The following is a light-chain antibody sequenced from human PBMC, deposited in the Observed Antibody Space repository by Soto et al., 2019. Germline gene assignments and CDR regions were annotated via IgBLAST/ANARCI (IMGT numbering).Light chain of an antibody. CDR2: GAS. J-gene: IGKJ1*01. CDR3: QQYNNWPPT. V-gene: IGKV3-15*01. CDR1: QSVSSN. Sequence: EIVMTQSPATLSVSPGERATLSCRASQSVSSNLARYQQKPGQAPRLLIYGASTRATGIPARFSGSGSGTEFTLTISSLQSQDFAVYYCQQYNNWPPTFGQGTK.